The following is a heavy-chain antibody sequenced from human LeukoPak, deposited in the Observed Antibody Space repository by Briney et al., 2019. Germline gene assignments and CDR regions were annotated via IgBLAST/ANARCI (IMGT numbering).Heavy chain of an antibody. CDR2: VYSGGST. D-gene: IGHD2-8*01. V-gene: IGHV3-66*01. CDR3: ARDPPAVLIDTYG. Sequence: GGSLRLSCTASELIVTNNYINWVRQAPGKGLEWVSLVYSGGSTYYADSVKGRFTISRDNSKNMVYLQMNSLRAEDTAMYYCARDPPAVLIDTYGWGQGTLVTVSS. CDR1: ELIVTNNY. J-gene: IGHJ4*02.